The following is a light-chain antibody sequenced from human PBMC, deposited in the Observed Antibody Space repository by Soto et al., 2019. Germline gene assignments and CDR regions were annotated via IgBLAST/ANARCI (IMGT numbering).Light chain of an antibody. CDR2: GAS. V-gene: IGKV3-15*01. CDR1: QSVSGN. CDR3: QQYNNWPPST. J-gene: IGKJ2*02. Sequence: EIVMTQSPATVSVSPGERATLSCRASQSVSGNLAWYQHKPGQAPRLLIYGASSRATGIPARFSGSGSGTEFTLTISSLQSEDFAVYYSQQYNNWPPSTFGQGTKLEIK.